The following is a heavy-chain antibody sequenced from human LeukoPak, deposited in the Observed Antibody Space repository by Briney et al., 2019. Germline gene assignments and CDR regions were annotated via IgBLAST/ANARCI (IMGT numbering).Heavy chain of an antibody. Sequence: SETLSLTCTVSGGSISSYYWSWIRQPPGKGLEWIGYIYYSGSTYYDPSLKSRVTISVDTSKNQFSLKLSSVTAADTAVYYCARDRRNFATGNGVWGPDGMDVWGQGTTVTVSS. CDR3: ARDRRNFATGNGVWGPDGMDV. CDR1: GGSISSYY. V-gene: IGHV4-59*01. D-gene: IGHD1-14*01. J-gene: IGHJ6*02. CDR2: IYYSGST.